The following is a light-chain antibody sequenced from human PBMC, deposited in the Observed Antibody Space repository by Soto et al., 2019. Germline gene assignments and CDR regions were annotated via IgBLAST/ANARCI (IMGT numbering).Light chain of an antibody. CDR2: DVS. CDR3: SSYTSSSTLLYV. CDR1: SSDVGGYNY. V-gene: IGLV2-14*01. Sequence: QSALTQPASVSGSPGQSITISCTGTSSDVGGYNYVSWYQQHPGKAPKLMIYDVSNRPSGVSNRFSVSKSGNTASLTISGRQADDEADYYCSSYTSSSTLLYVFGTGTKLTVL. J-gene: IGLJ1*01.